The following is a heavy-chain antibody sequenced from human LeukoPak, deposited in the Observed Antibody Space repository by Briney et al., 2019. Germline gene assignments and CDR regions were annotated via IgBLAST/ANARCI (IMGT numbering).Heavy chain of an antibody. D-gene: IGHD2/OR15-2a*01. CDR3: ARASGTGLCFDY. V-gene: IGHV3-53*01. CDR1: GFTVSSNY. CDR2: IYSGGST. J-gene: IGHJ4*02. Sequence: GGSLRLSCAASGFTVSSNYMSWVRQALGKGLEWVSVIYSGGSTYYADSVKGRFTISRDNSKNTLYLQMNSLRAEDTAVYYCARASGTGLCFDYWGQGTLVTVSS.